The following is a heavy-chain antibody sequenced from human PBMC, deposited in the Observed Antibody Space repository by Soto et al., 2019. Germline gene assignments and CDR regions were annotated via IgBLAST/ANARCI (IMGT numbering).Heavy chain of an antibody. CDR3: ARDLEDCSGGSCYCHY. V-gene: IGHV1-18*04. Sequence: QVQLVQSGAEVKKPGASVKVSCKASGYTFTSYGISCVRQAPGQGLEWMGWISAYNGNTNYAPKLQGRVTMTTDTSTSTDYMELRRLRSADTAVYYCARDLEDCSGGSCYCHYWGQGTLVTVSS. D-gene: IGHD2-15*01. CDR1: GYTFTSYG. J-gene: IGHJ4*02. CDR2: ISAYNGNT.